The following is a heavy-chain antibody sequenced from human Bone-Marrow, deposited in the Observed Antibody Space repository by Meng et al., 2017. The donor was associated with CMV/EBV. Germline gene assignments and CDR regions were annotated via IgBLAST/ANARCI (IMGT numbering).Heavy chain of an antibody. CDR1: GGSFSGYY. J-gene: IGHJ4*02. Sequence: CAVYGGSFSGYYWSWIRQPPGKGLEWIGEINHSGSTNYNPSLKSRVTISVDTSKNQFSLKLSSVTAADTAVYYCARGRRYSGSHYGEWGQGTLVTVSS. V-gene: IGHV4-34*01. CDR2: INHSGST. CDR3: ARGRRYSGSHYGE. D-gene: IGHD1-26*01.